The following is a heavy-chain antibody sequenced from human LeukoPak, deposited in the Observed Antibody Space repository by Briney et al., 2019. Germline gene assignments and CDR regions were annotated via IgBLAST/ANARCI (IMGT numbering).Heavy chain of an antibody. CDR2: INHSGST. J-gene: IGHJ4*02. V-gene: IGHV4-34*01. CDR1: GGSFSGYS. D-gene: IGHD3-3*01. CDR3: ARGPLFWSGYYTSHFYFDY. Sequence: SETLSLTCAVYGGSFSGYSWNWIRQPPGKGLEWIGEINHSGSTNYNPSLKSRVTISVDTSKNQFSLKLSSVTAADTAVYYCARGPLFWSGYYTSHFYFDYWGQGTLVTVSS.